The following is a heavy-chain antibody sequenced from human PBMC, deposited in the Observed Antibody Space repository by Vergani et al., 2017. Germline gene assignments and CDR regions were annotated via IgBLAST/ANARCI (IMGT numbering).Heavy chain of an antibody. V-gene: IGHV3-23*01. CDR2: ISGSGGST. J-gene: IGHJ4*02. CDR3: AKRPGGIVVVPAATTFEY. D-gene: IGHD2-2*01. CDR1: GFTFSTYA. Sequence: EVQLLESGGSLKQPGGSVRLSCAASGFTFSTYAMSWVRQAPGKGLEWVSAISGSGGSTYYADSVKGRFTISRDNSKNTLYLQMNSLRAEDTAVYYCAKRPGGIVVVPAATTFEYWGQGTLVTVSS.